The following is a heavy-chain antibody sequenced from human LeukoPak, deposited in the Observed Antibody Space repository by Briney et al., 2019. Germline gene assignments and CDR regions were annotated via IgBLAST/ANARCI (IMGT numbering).Heavy chain of an antibody. D-gene: IGHD3-3*01. CDR2: INHSGST. Sequence: SETLSLTCAVYGGSFSGYYWSWIRQPPGKGLEWIGEINHSGSTNYNPSLKSRVTISVDTTRNQFSLKLSSVTAADTAVYYCATDFAIFGVVTRYYYYYMDVWGKGTTVTVSS. J-gene: IGHJ6*03. V-gene: IGHV4-34*01. CDR3: ATDFAIFGVVTRYYYYYMDV. CDR1: GGSFSGYY.